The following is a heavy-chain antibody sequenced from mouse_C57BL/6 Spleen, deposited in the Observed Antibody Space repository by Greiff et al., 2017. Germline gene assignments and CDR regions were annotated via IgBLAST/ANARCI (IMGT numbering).Heavy chain of an antibody. Sequence: EVMLVESGGDLVKPGGSLKLSCAASGFTFSSYGMSWVRQTPDKRLEWVATISSGGSYTYYPDSVKGRFTISRDNAKNTLYLQMRSLKSEDTAMYYCARNYYGSSYDAMDYWGQGTSVTVSS. CDR3: ARNYYGSSYDAMDY. J-gene: IGHJ4*01. D-gene: IGHD1-1*01. CDR2: ISSGGSYT. CDR1: GFTFSSYG. V-gene: IGHV5-6*01.